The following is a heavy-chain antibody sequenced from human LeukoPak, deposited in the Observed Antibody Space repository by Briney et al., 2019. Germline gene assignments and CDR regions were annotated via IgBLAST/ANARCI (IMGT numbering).Heavy chain of an antibody. CDR3: ARHPVVYCSGGSCYSGAFDI. V-gene: IGHV3-7*01. J-gene: IGHJ3*02. CDR2: IKQDGSEK. Sequence: GGSLRLSCAASGFTFSNAWMSWVRQAPGKGLEWVANIKQDGSEKYYVDSVKGRFTISRDNAKNSLYLQMNSLRAEDTAVYYCARHPVVYCSGGSCYSGAFDIWGQGTMVTVSS. D-gene: IGHD2-15*01. CDR1: GFTFSNAW.